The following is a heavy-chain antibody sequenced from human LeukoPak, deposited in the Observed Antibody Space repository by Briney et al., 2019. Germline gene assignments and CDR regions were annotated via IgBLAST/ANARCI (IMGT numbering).Heavy chain of an antibody. CDR1: GYTFTSYD. V-gene: IGHV1-8*01. CDR2: MNPNSGNT. Sequence: ASVKVSCKASGYTFTSYDINWVRQATGQGLEWMGWMNPNSGNTGYAQKFQGRVTMTRNTSISTAYMELSSLRSEDTAVYYCAREEGGYSYGWINYYYYMDVWGKGTTVTISS. D-gene: IGHD5-18*01. CDR3: AREEGGYSYGWINYYYYMDV. J-gene: IGHJ6*03.